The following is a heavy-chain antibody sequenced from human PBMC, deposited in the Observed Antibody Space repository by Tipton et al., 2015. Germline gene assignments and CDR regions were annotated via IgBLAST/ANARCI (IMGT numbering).Heavy chain of an antibody. Sequence: SLRLSCAASGFPFDTYWMTWVRQAPGRGLEWVANMNEDGSEKYHADSVKGRFTISRDDAKKSLYLQMNSLRAEDTGVYYCARDLEHGMDVWGHGTTVTVSS. V-gene: IGHV3-7*01. CDR2: MNEDGSEK. J-gene: IGHJ6*02. CDR3: ARDLEHGMDV. CDR1: GFPFDTYW. D-gene: IGHD5-24*01.